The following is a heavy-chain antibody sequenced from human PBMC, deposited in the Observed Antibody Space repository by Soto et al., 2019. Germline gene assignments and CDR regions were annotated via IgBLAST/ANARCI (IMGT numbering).Heavy chain of an antibody. CDR2: IYYSGST. CDR1: GGSISSGGYY. D-gene: IGHD2-21*02. V-gene: IGHV4-31*03. Sequence: SETLSLTCTVSGGSISSGGYYWSWIRQHPGKGLEWIGYIYYSGSTYYNPSLKSRVTISVDTSKNQFSLKLSSVTAADTAVYYCARLGPFCGGDCNYYFYSWGQGTLVPVSS. J-gene: IGHJ4*02. CDR3: ARLGPFCGGDCNYYFYS.